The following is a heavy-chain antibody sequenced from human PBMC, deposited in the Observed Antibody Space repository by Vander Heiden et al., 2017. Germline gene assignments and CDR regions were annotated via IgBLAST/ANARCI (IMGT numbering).Heavy chain of an antibody. J-gene: IGHJ6*02. Sequence: EAQLVESGGDLVQPGGSLRLSCSASGFLFSSYSMNWVRQAAGKGLEWVSYISGTSSAIHYADSLKGRLTISRDNVMDSLYLQMNNLTDDDTAVYYCARARPRGFYGMDVWGQGTTVTVSS. D-gene: IGHD3-10*01. CDR2: ISGTSSAI. CDR1: GFLFSSYS. CDR3: ARARPRGFYGMDV. V-gene: IGHV3-48*02.